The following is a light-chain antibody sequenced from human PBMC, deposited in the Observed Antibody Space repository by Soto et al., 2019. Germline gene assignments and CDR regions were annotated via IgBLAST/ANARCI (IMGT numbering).Light chain of an antibody. J-gene: IGKJ1*01. CDR3: QQYNSYSRT. Sequence: DIQMTQSPSTLSASVGDRVTITCRASQSIGSWLAWYQQKPEKAPKLLIYDASSLQSGVPSRFSGSGSGTEFTLTISSLQPDDFATYYCQQYNSYSRTFGQGTKVDIK. CDR1: QSIGSW. CDR2: DAS. V-gene: IGKV1-5*01.